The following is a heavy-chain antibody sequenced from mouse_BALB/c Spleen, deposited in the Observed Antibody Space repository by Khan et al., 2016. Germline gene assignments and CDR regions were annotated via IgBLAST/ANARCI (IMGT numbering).Heavy chain of an antibody. CDR3: TRVRQAMDY. CDR1: GFTFSSYA. CDR2: INNNGGST. D-gene: IGHD2-14*01. V-gene: IGHV5-6-3*01. Sequence: EVELVESGGGLVQPGGSLKLSCAASGFTFSSYAMSWVRQTPDKWLELVATINNNGGSTYYPDSVKGRFTISRDNAKNTLYLQMSSLKSEGTAMYYCTRVRQAMDYWGQGTSVTVSS. J-gene: IGHJ4*01.